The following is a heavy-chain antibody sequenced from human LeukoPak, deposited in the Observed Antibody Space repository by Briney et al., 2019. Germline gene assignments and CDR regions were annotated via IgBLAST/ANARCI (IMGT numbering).Heavy chain of an antibody. J-gene: IGHJ5*02. V-gene: IGHV4-4*07. Sequence: SETLSLTCTVSGGSISSYYWSWIRQPAGKGLEWIGRIYTSGSTNYNPSLKSRVTMSVDTSKNQFSLKLSSVTAADTAVYYCARDHGTVTTGWFDPWGQGTLVTVSS. CDR1: GGSISSYY. CDR3: ARDHGTVTTGWFDP. CDR2: IYTSGST. D-gene: IGHD4-17*01.